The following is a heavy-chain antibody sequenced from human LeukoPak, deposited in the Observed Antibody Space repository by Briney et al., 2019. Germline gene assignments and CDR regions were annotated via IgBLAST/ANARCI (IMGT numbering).Heavy chain of an antibody. CDR1: GDSVSSDSAA. Sequence: SQTLSLTCAISGDSVSSDSAAWNWIRQSPSRGLEWLGGTYYRSKWYNDYAVSVKSRITINPDTSKNQFSLQLNSVTPEDTAVYYCARGAGPTMEYYFDYWGQGTLVTVSS. D-gene: IGHD1-1*01. CDR3: ARGAGPTMEYYFDY. V-gene: IGHV6-1*01. CDR2: TYYRSKWYN. J-gene: IGHJ4*02.